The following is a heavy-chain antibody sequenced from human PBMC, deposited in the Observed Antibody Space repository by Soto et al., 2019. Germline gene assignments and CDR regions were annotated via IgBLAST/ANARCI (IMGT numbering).Heavy chain of an antibody. V-gene: IGHV4-34*01. Sequence: SETLSLTCAVYGGSFSGYYWSWIRQPPGKGLEWIGEINHSGSTNYNPSLKSRVTISVDTSKNQFSLKLSSVTAADTAVYYCARGGATTMVRGVKVDYWGQGTLVTVSS. D-gene: IGHD3-10*01. J-gene: IGHJ4*02. CDR2: INHSGST. CDR3: ARGGATTMVRGVKVDY. CDR1: GGSFSGYY.